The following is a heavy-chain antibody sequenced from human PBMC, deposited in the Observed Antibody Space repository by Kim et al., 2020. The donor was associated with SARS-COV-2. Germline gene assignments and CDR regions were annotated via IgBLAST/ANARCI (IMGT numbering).Heavy chain of an antibody. CDR3: ARDGGGWIAY. Sequence: GGSLRLSCAASGFTFSSYAMHWVRQAPGKGLEWVAVISYDGSNKYYVDSVKGRFTISRDNSKNTLYLLMNSLRAEDTAVYYCARDGGGWIAYWGQGTLVTVSS. J-gene: IGHJ4*02. D-gene: IGHD6-19*01. CDR1: GFTFSSYA. CDR2: ISYDGSNK. V-gene: IGHV3-30*04.